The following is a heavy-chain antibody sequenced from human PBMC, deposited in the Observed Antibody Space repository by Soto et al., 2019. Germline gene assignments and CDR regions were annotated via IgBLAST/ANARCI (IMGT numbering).Heavy chain of an antibody. V-gene: IGHV3-33*01. CDR1: GFSFSSYG. CDR2: IWFDGSIK. Sequence: GGSRRLSCAASGFSFSSYGMLWVRHAPGKGLDWVAVIWFDGSIKYYADSVKGRFTISRDNSKNTLYLQMNSLRAEDTAVYYCARDLGVDSYYYYGMDVWGQGT. CDR3: ARDLGVDSYYYYGMDV. D-gene: IGHD3-3*01. J-gene: IGHJ6*02.